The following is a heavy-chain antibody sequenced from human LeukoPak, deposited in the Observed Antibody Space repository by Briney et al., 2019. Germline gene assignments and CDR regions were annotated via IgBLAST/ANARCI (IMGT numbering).Heavy chain of an antibody. Sequence: EGSLRLSCAASGFTFSSYWMSWVRQAPGKGLEWVANIKQDGSEKYYVDSVKGRFTISRDNAKNSLYLQMNSLRAEDTAVYYCARVVLLWFGELSGAFDIWGQGTMVTVSS. CDR1: GFTFSSYW. CDR3: ARVVLLWFGELSGAFDI. V-gene: IGHV3-7*01. CDR2: IKQDGSEK. D-gene: IGHD3-10*01. J-gene: IGHJ3*02.